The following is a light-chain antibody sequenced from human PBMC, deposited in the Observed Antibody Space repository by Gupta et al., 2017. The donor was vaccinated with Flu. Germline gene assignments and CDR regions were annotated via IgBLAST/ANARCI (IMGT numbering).Light chain of an antibody. J-gene: IGKJ5*01. Sequence: LSLSPGERATLSCRASQSISNYLAWYQQKPGQAPRLLIYDASNRATDIPARFSGSGSGTDFTLTISGLEPGDFAVYYCQQRTIWPPITSGQG. CDR1: QSISNY. CDR2: DAS. V-gene: IGKV3-11*01. CDR3: QQRTIWPPIT.